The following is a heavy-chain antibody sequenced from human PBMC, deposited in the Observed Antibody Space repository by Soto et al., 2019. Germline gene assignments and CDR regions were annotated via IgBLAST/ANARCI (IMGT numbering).Heavy chain of an antibody. D-gene: IGHD3-3*01. J-gene: IGHJ6*02. CDR1: GFTVRSNY. CDR2: LNSGGST. V-gene: IGHV3-66*01. Sequence: EVQLVESGGGLVQPGGSLRLSCAASGFTVRSNYMTWVRQAPGKGLEWVSLLNSGGSTNYADSVKGRFTISRDISKNTVYLQMNSLRAEDRAVYYCVSGRYDSVRLGMDVWGQGTTVTASS. CDR3: VSGRYDSVRLGMDV.